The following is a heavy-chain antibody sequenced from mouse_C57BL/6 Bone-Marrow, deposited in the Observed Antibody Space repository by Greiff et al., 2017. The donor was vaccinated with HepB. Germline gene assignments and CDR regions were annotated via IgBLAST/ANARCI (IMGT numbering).Heavy chain of an antibody. D-gene: IGHD1-2*01. Sequence: QVQLQQPGAELVKPGASVKLSCKASGYTFTSYWMQWVKQRPGQGLEWIGEIDPSDSYTNYNQKFKGKATLTVDTSSSTAYMQLSSLTSGDSAVYYCARRHYGDYWGQGTTLTVSS. CDR1: GYTFTSYW. CDR2: IDPSDSYT. CDR3: ARRHYGDY. J-gene: IGHJ2*01. V-gene: IGHV1-50*01.